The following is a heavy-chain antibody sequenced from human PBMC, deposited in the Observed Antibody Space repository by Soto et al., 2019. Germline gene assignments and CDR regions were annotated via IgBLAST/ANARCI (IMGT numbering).Heavy chain of an antibody. Sequence: PSETLSLTCTVSGVSISSYYWSWIRQPPGKGLEWIGYIYYSGSTNYNPSLKSRVTISVDTSKNQFSLKLSSVTAADTAVYYCARDNWNYRFSWFDPWGQGARVTVSS. CDR1: GVSISSYY. CDR3: ARDNWNYRFSWFDP. D-gene: IGHD1-7*01. V-gene: IGHV4-59*01. J-gene: IGHJ5*02. CDR2: IYYSGST.